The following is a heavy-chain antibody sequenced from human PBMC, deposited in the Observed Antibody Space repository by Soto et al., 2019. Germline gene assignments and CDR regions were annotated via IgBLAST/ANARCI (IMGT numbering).Heavy chain of an antibody. D-gene: IGHD2-21*02. CDR2: VYARGAT. CDR1: GASITSYY. Sequence: SETLSLTCSISGASITSYYWSWIRQSAGGGLQWIGRVYARGATNYNPSLKSRVTISGDTSKNQFSLKLTSVTAADTAVYYCARSSGGDFLYYGMDVWGHGTTVTVSS. CDR3: ARSSGGDFLYYGMDV. J-gene: IGHJ6*02. V-gene: IGHV4-59*10.